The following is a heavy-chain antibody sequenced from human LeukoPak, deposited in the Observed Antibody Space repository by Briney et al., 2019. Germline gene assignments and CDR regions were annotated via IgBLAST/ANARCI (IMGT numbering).Heavy chain of an antibody. CDR3: ASFQYSYGSNFDY. J-gene: IGHJ4*02. CDR2: IYYSGST. CDR1: GGSISSSSYY. D-gene: IGHD5-18*01. V-gene: IGHV4-30-4*08. Sequence: SETLSLTCTVSGGSISSSSYYWGWIRQPPGKGLEWIGYIYYSGSTYYNPSLKSRVTISVDTSKNQFSLKLSSVTAADTAVYYCASFQYSYGSNFDYWGQGTLVTVSS.